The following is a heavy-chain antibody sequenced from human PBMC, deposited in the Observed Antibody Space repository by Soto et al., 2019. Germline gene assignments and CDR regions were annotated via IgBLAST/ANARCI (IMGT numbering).Heavy chain of an antibody. V-gene: IGHV3-11*06. D-gene: IGHD6-19*01. CDR2: ISLSRGYT. CDR1: GFIVSDFY. CDR3: ARSVDQEH. J-gene: IGHJ1*01. Sequence: GGSLRLCCAASGFIVSDFYKSWIRQAPGKGLEWVSYISLSRGYTKYADSVKGRFTISRDNTNNLLYLQMNSLRAEDTAVYYCARSVDQEHWGQGTLVTVSS.